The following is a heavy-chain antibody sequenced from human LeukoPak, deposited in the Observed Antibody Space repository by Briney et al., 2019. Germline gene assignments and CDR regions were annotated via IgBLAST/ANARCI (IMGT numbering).Heavy chain of an antibody. CDR1: GGTXSSYA. J-gene: IGHJ4*02. Sequence: SVKVSCKASGGTXSSYAISWVRQAPGQGLEGMGGIIPIFGTANYAQKFQGRVTITADESTSTAYMELSSLRSEDTAVYYCARGQAIRYFDWLLPYYFDYWGQGTLVTVSS. D-gene: IGHD3-9*01. V-gene: IGHV1-69*13. CDR3: ARGQAIRYFDWLLPYYFDY. CDR2: IIPIFGTA.